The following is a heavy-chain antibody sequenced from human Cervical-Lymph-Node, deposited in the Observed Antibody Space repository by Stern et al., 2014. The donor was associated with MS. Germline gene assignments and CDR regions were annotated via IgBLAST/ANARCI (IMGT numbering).Heavy chain of an antibody. V-gene: IGHV5-51*03. CDR2: IYLGDSDT. CDR1: GFTFNSYW. D-gene: IGHD3-9*01. CDR3: ARLEYYDILTDSDY. Sequence: VQLVESGAVVIKPGGSLKISCKGSGFTFNSYWMGWVRQLPGKGLELVGIIYLGDSDTSYRASFQGRVIISGDNANSSHYLQWSSLKTSDTAMYYCARLEYYDILTDSDYWGQGTLVTVSS. J-gene: IGHJ4*02.